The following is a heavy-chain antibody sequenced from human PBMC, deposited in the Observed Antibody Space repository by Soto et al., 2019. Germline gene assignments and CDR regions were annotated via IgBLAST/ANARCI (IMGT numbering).Heavy chain of an antibody. CDR2: IGRTNNT. CDR1: VFTFSNSA. V-gene: IGHV3-23*01. Sequence: EVHLLESGVGLVQPGGSLRRSCAASVFTFSNSAMTWVRQALGKGPEWVSSIGRTNNTHYADSLKGRFPIASDNAQNTLYLHMNSKTAEDRAVYFCAKVDAYSYRPDHWGQGALVTVSS. D-gene: IGHD3-16*02. CDR3: AKVDAYSYRPDH. J-gene: IGHJ4*02.